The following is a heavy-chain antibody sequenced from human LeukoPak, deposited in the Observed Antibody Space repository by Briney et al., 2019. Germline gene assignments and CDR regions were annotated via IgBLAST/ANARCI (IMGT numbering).Heavy chain of an antibody. CDR3: ARGGGPPSYLDY. J-gene: IGHJ4*02. Sequence: SETLSLTCTVSGDSISTFYWSWIRQPPGKGLEWIGYIHYTGSTNYKASLKSRVTISVDTSKNQFSLKMNSMTAADTAVYYCARGGGPPSYLDYWGQGTLVTVSS. CDR2: IHYTGST. D-gene: IGHD3-16*01. V-gene: IGHV4-59*01. CDR1: GDSISTFY.